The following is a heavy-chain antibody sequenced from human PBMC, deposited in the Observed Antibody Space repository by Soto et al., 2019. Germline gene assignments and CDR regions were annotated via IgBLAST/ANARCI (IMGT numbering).Heavy chain of an antibody. CDR3: AKDNTPNSLAAGGTLDY. CDR1: GFTFSSYG. D-gene: IGHD6-13*01. V-gene: IGHV3-30*18. J-gene: IGHJ4*02. CDR2: ISYDGSNK. Sequence: QVQLVESGGGVVQPGRSLRLSCAASGFTFSSYGMHWVRQAPGKGLEWVAVISYDGSNKYYADSVKGRFTISRDNSKNTLYLQMNRLRAEDTSLYYGAKDNTPNSLAAGGTLDYWGQGTLVTVSS.